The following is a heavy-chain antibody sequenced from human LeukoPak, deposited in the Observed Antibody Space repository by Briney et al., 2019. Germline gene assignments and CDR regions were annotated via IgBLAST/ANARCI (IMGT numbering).Heavy chain of an antibody. CDR3: AKFLSHTLILMSGAFDI. CDR2: ISGSGDST. J-gene: IGHJ3*02. V-gene: IGHV3-23*01. D-gene: IGHD2-8*01. CDR1: GFTFSIYA. Sequence: GGSLRLSCAASGFTFSIYAMSWVRQAPGRGLEWVSVISGSGDSTYYADSVRGRFTISRDNFKNMLYLQMNSLRAEDTAVYYCAKFLSHTLILMSGAFDIWGQGTMVTVSS.